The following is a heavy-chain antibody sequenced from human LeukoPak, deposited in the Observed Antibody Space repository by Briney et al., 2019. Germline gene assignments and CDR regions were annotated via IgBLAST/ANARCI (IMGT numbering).Heavy chain of an antibody. D-gene: IGHD3-3*01. CDR3: ARSHDFWSGYS. Sequence: PSETLSLTCTVSGGSVSVSSGSYYWSWIRQPPGKGLEWIGYIYYTGSTNYYPSLKSRVTISSDTSKNQFSLKLSSVTAADTAVYYCARSHDFWSGYSWGQGTLVTVSS. CDR2: IYYTGST. CDR1: GGSVSVSSGSYY. J-gene: IGHJ4*02. V-gene: IGHV4-61*01.